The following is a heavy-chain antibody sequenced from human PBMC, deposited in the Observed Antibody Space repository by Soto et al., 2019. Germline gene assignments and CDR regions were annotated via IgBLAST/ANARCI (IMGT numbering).Heavy chain of an antibody. CDR1: GFIFSSYA. D-gene: IGHD6-19*01. CDR2: MSGSGGST. J-gene: IGHJ3*02. V-gene: IGHV3-23*01. Sequence: PGGSLRLSCAASGFIFSSYAMSWVRQAPGKGLEWVSAMSGSGGSTYYADSVKGRFTISRDNSKNTLYLLMNSLRAGDTAVYYCAKERVWVAGTDAFDIWGQGTMVTVSS. CDR3: AKERVWVAGTDAFDI.